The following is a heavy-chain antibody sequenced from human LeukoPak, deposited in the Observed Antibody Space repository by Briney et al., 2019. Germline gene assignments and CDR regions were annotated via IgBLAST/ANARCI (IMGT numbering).Heavy chain of an antibody. Sequence: SETLSLTCTVSGGSISSYYWSWIRQPPGKGLEWIGYIYYSGSTNYNPSLKSRVTISVDMSKNQFSLKLSSVTAADTAVYYCARSPAAILSYYYYYYYMDVWGKGTTVTISS. J-gene: IGHJ6*03. V-gene: IGHV4-59*01. D-gene: IGHD2-2*01. CDR1: GGSISSYY. CDR2: IYYSGST. CDR3: ARSPAAILSYYYYYYYMDV.